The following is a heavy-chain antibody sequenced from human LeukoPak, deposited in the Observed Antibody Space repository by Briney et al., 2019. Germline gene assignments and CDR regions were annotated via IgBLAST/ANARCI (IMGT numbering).Heavy chain of an antibody. CDR3: ASVPWGAFDI. CDR2: INSDGSST. J-gene: IGHJ3*02. Sequence: GGSLRLSCAASGFIFSFYCMHWVRQAPVKGLVWVSRINSDGSSTSYADSVKGRFTISRDNAKNTLYLQMNSLRAEDTAVYYCASVPWGAFDIWGQGTMVTVSS. V-gene: IGHV3-74*01. CDR1: GFIFSFYC. D-gene: IGHD7-27*01.